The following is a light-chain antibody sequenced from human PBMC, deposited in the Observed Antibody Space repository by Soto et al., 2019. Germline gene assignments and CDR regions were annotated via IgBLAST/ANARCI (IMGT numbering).Light chain of an antibody. J-gene: IGKJ1*01. Sequence: EIVLTQSPGTLSLSPGERATLSCRASQSVSSSYLAWYQQKPGQAPRLLIYGTSTRATGIPDMFSGSGSGTDFTLTISSLEPEDFAVYYCHQYDKSPWTFGRGIKVEIK. CDR3: HQYDKSPWT. V-gene: IGKV3-20*01. CDR1: QSVSSSY. CDR2: GTS.